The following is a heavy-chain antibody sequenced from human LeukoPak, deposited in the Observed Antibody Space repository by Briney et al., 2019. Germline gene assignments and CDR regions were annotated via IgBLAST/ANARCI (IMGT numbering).Heavy chain of an antibody. CDR2: INPNSGGT. D-gene: IGHD3-22*01. CDR3: ARDGRNYYDTEDYYYYMDV. CDR1: GYTFTGYY. Sequence: ASVKVSCKTSGYTFTGYYMHWVRQAPGQGLEWMGWINPNSGGTNYAQKFQGRVTMTRDTSISTAYMELSRLRSEDTAVYYCARDGRNYYDTEDYYYYMDVWGKGTTVTVSS. V-gene: IGHV1-2*02. J-gene: IGHJ6*03.